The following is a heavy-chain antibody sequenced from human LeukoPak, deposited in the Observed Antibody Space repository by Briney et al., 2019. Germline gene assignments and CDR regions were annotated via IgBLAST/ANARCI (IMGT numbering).Heavy chain of an antibody. J-gene: IGHJ6*03. CDR3: AKGSKGVVFTRDHYMDV. Sequence: GGSLRLSCAAPGFTFSSYGMHWVRQGPGKGLEWVAFIRYDGSNKYYGDSVKGRFTISRDNSKNTLYLQMNSLRAEDTAVYYCAKGSKGVVFTRDHYMDVWGKGTTVTVSS. D-gene: IGHD3-3*01. V-gene: IGHV3-30*02. CDR1: GFTFSSYG. CDR2: IRYDGSNK.